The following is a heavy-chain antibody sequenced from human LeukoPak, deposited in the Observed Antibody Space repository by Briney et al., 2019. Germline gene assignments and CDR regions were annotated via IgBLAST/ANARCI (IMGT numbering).Heavy chain of an antibody. D-gene: IGHD2-2*01. V-gene: IGHV3-23*01. Sequence: GGSLRLSCAASGFTFSSYAMSWVRQAPGKGLEWVSAISGSGGSTYYADSVKGRFTISRDNSKNTLYLQMNSLRAEDTAVYYCAKEIVVVPAAIYRRGSYYFDYWGQGTLVTVSS. CDR1: GFTFSSYA. CDR2: ISGSGGST. CDR3: AKEIVVVPAAIYRRGSYYFDY. J-gene: IGHJ4*02.